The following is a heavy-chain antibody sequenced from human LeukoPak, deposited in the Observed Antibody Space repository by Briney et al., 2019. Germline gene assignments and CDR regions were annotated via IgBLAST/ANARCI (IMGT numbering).Heavy chain of an antibody. CDR2: ISYDGSNK. J-gene: IGHJ4*02. CDR1: GFTFSSYA. D-gene: IGHD3-22*01. Sequence: PGGSLRLSCAASGFTFSSYAMHWVRQAPGKGLEWVAVISYDGSNKYYADSVKGRFTISRDNSKNTLYLQMSSLRAEDTAVYYCARGYYDSSGYYYYWGQGTLVTVSS. CDR3: ARGYYDSSGYYYY. V-gene: IGHV3-30*04.